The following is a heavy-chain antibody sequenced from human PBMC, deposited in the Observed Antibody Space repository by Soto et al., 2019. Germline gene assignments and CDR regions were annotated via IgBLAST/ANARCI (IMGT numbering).Heavy chain of an antibody. J-gene: IGHJ4*02. CDR2: IFYSGST. CDR3: ARNSVSKKIDF. CDR1: GGSINSGGYY. Sequence: QVQLQESGPGLVKPSQTLSLTCSVSGGSINSGGYYWTWIRQYPGKGLEWIGNIFYSGSTSYNPSLKSRLTISIDTSKTHSSLRLTSVTAADTAVYYCARNSVSKKIDFWGQGTLVTVSS. D-gene: IGHD1-26*01. V-gene: IGHV4-31*03.